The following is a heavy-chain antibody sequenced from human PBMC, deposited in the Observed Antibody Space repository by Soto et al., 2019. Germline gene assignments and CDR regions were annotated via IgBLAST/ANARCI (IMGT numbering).Heavy chain of an antibody. Sequence: QITLKESGPTLVEPTEALALTCSFSGFSLTKSPVGVGWFHQPPGKALEWLAVIYWDGDKRYNPSLKTRITMTKDTSRNQVALTMTDMEPKDTATYFCAHRLGGSSWNDDFFDFWGQGFPVTVS. CDR2: IYWDGDK. CDR1: GFSLTKSPVG. D-gene: IGHD1-1*01. CDR3: AHRLGGSSWNDDFFDF. J-gene: IGHJ4*02. V-gene: IGHV2-5*02.